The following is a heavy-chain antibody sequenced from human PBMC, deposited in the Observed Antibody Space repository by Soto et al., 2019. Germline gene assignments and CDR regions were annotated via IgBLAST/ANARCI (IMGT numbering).Heavy chain of an antibody. CDR3: ARTYDFWSGYWAYYFDY. Sequence: SETLSLTCTVSGGSISSYYWSWIRQPPGKGREWIGYIYYSGSTNYNPSLKSRVTISVDTSKNQFSLKLSSVTAADTAVYYCARTYDFWSGYWAYYFDYWGQGTLVTVSS. D-gene: IGHD3-3*01. CDR1: GGSISSYY. CDR2: IYYSGST. J-gene: IGHJ4*02. V-gene: IGHV4-59*01.